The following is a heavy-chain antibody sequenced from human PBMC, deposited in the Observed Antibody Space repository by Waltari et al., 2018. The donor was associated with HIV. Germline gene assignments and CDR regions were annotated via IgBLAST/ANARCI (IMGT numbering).Heavy chain of an antibody. Sequence: QVQLVESGGGVVQPGRSLRLSCAAPGFTFSSYALHWVRQAPGKGLEWVAVISYDGSNKYYADSVKGRFTISRDNSKNTLYLQMNSLRAEDTAVYYCATSQGAVTFDYWGQGTLVTVSS. CDR2: ISYDGSNK. CDR3: ATSQGAVTFDY. D-gene: IGHD4-4*01. J-gene: IGHJ4*02. CDR1: GFTFSSYA. V-gene: IGHV3-30-3*01.